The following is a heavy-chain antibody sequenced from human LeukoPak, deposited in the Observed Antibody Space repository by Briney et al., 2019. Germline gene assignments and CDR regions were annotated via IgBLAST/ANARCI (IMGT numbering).Heavy chain of an antibody. CDR3: VRDNSRLEGGITFWWFDP. J-gene: IGHJ5*01. D-gene: IGHD3-16*01. CDR1: GGTFSSYA. V-gene: IGHV1-69*01. CDR2: IIPIFGTA. Sequence: VASVKVSCKASGGTFSSYAISWVRQAPGQGLEWMGGIIPIFGTANYAQKFQGRVTITADESTSTAYMELSSLRSEDTAVYYCVRDNSRLEGGITFWWFDPWGQGTLVTVSS.